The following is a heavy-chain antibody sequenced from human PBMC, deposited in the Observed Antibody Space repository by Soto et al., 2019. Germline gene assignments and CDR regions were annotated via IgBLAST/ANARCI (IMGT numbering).Heavy chain of an antibody. V-gene: IGHV1-18*01. D-gene: IGHD3-10*01. CDR2: ISAYNGNT. J-gene: IGHJ5*02. CDR1: GYTFTNYG. CDR3: ARGVGSGSYYNQYNWFDP. Sequence: QVQLVQSGAEVKKPGASVKVSCKASGYTFTNYGISWVRQAPGQGLEWMGWISAYNGNTKYAQKLQGRVTMTTDTSTSTAYIELRSLRSDDTAVYYCARGVGSGSYYNQYNWFDPWCQGTLVTVSS.